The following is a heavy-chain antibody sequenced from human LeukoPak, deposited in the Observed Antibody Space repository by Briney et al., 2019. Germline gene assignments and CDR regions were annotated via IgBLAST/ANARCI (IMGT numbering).Heavy chain of an antibody. CDR1: GGSFSGYY. Sequence: SETLSLTCSVYGGSFSGYYWSWIRQPPGKGLEWIGEINHSGSTNYNPSLKSRVTISVDTSKNQFSLKLSSVTAADTAVYYCARVRSGWRPAGCYYYMDVWGKGTTVTVSS. D-gene: IGHD6-19*01. CDR2: INHSGST. V-gene: IGHV4-34*01. CDR3: ARVRSGWRPAGCYYYMDV. J-gene: IGHJ6*03.